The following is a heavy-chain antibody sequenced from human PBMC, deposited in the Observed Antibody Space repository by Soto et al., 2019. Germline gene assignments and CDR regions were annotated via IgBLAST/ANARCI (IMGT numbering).Heavy chain of an antibody. CDR3: ARGGGWFGELFNQQLDV. CDR1: GFTFSSYS. V-gene: IGHV3-21*01. CDR2: ISSSSSYI. J-gene: IGHJ6*04. D-gene: IGHD3-10*01. Sequence: EVQLVESGGGLVKPGGSLRLSCAASGFTFSSYSMNWVRQAPGKGLEWVSSISSSSSYIYYADSVKGRFTISRDNAKNSLYLQMNSLRAEDTAVYYCARGGGWFGELFNQQLDVWGKGTPVTVSS.